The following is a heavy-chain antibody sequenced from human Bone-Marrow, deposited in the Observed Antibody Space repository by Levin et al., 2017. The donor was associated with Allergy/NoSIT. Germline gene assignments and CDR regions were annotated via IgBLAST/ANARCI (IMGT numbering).Heavy chain of an antibody. Sequence: GSLRLSCVASGFTFSTYGMSWVRQTPKKGLEWVSGIVGTGASTYYADSVRGRFTISRDNSRSIVYLQMNSLSADDTGIYYWAKISAIGPGDIYWGQGALVTDS. CDR3: AKISAIGPGDIY. J-gene: IGHJ4*02. V-gene: IGHV3-23*01. D-gene: IGHD2-2*01. CDR1: GFTFSTYG. CDR2: IVGTGAST.